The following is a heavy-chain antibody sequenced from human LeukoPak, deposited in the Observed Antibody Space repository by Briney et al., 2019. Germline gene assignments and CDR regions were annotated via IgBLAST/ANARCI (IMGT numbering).Heavy chain of an antibody. CDR3: AKEGSPDKLGDAFDI. Sequence: GESLKISCAASGFTFSSYAMSWVRQAPGKGLEWVSTISGSGGSTYYADSVKGRFTISRDNSKNTLYLQMNSLRAEDTAVYYCAKEGSPDKLGDAFDIWGQGTMVTVSS. J-gene: IGHJ3*02. CDR1: GFTFSSYA. V-gene: IGHV3-23*01. D-gene: IGHD7-27*01. CDR2: ISGSGGST.